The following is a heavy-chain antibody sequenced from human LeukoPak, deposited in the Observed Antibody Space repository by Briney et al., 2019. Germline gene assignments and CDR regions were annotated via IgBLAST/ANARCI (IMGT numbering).Heavy chain of an antibody. CDR1: GFTFNSYG. J-gene: IGHJ4*02. CDR2: ISGSGGST. CDR3: AKGKRYPDY. Sequence: GGSLRLSCGASGFTFNSYGMSWVRQAPGKGLEWVSGISGSGGSTYYADSVKGRFTISRDNSKNTLYLQMNSLRAEDTAVYYCAKGKRYPDYWGQGTLVTVSS. V-gene: IGHV3-23*01. D-gene: IGHD1-1*01.